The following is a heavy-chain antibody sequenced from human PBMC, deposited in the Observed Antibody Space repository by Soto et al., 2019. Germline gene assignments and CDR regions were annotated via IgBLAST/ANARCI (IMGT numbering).Heavy chain of an antibody. J-gene: IGHJ6*02. V-gene: IGHV4-31*11. CDR1: GDSIGSGAVY. Sequence: HLQESGPGLVAPSQTLSLRCAVSGDSIGSGAVYWTWIRQVPGKGLEWIGYVSVSGNAYYNPSLKSRVAMSIETSENQLSLRLRSVTAADAAVYFCARALGGVSSSGMDVWGQGTSVTVYS. CDR3: ARALGGVSSSGMDV. CDR2: VSVSGNA. D-gene: IGHD1-26*01.